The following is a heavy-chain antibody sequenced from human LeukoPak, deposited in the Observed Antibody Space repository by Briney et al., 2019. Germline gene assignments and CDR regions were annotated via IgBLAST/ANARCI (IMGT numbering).Heavy chain of an antibody. Sequence: GGSLRLSCAASGFTFSSYAMHWVRQAPGKGLEYVSAISSNGGSTYYANSVKGRFTISRDNSKNTLYLQMGSLRAEDMAVYYCARAGMWELLGGLTVDYWGQGTLVTVSS. CDR3: ARAGMWELLGGLTVDY. CDR1: GFTFSSYA. CDR2: ISSNGGST. V-gene: IGHV3-64*01. D-gene: IGHD1-26*01. J-gene: IGHJ4*02.